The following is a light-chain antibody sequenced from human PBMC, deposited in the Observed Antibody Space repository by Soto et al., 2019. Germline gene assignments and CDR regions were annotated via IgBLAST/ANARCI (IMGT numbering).Light chain of an antibody. CDR2: GAS. V-gene: IGKV3-15*01. Sequence: VMTQAPATLSVSPGEGATLSCRASQTVNNNVAWYQLKDGQVPRLLIYGASTRATDIPARFSGSGSGTEFTLTISSLQSEEFAEYHCQQYNNWPQTFGQGTKVEIK. CDR1: QTVNNN. CDR3: QQYNNWPQT. J-gene: IGKJ1*01.